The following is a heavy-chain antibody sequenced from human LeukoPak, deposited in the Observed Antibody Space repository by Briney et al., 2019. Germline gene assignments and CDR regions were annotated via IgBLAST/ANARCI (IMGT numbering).Heavy chain of an antibody. CDR1: GGSIDSTNW. V-gene: IGHV4/OR15-8*01. CDR3: ARSHDHLWGNYPDY. D-gene: IGHD3-16*02. J-gene: IGHJ4*02. CDR2: IHHDGRI. Sequence: SETLSLTCDVSGGSIDSTNWWNWVRQPPGKGLEWIGEIHHDGRINYNPSLKSRVTLSVDKSKNQFSLRLNSVNAADTAMYYCARSHDHLWGNYPDYWGQGTLVTISS.